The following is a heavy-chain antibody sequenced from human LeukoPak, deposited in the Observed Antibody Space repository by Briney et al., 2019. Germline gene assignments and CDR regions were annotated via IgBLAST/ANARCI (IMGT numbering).Heavy chain of an antibody. CDR3: ARDLGYYDSSYVGYFDL. J-gene: IGHJ2*01. Sequence: PSETLSLSCTVSGGSISSSSYYWGWIRQPPGKGLEWIGSIYYSGSTYYNPSLKSRVTISVDTSKNQFSLKLSSVTAADTAVYYCARDLGYYDSSYVGYFDLWGRGTLVTVSS. CDR1: GGSISSSSYY. CDR2: IYYSGST. V-gene: IGHV4-39*07. D-gene: IGHD3-22*01.